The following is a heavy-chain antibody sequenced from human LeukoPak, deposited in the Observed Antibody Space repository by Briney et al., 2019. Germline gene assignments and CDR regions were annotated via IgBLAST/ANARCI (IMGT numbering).Heavy chain of an antibody. CDR1: GFAFSSYA. D-gene: IGHD1-14*01. Sequence: GGSLRLSCAASGFAFSSYAMSWVRQAPARGLEWVSSLRGNGDTFYADSVKGRFTLSRDDSRNTVYLQLNNLRVEDTAVYYCAKAGWVSTADAACWGQGTLVTVSS. CDR2: LRGNGDT. J-gene: IGHJ4*02. CDR3: AKAGWVSTADAAC. V-gene: IGHV3-23*01.